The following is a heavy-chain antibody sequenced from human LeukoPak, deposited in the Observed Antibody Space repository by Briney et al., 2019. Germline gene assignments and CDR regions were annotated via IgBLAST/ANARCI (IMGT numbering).Heavy chain of an antibody. Sequence: ASVRVSCKASGYTFTIYYMHWVRQAPGQGLEWMGIINPSGGRTSYAQKFQGRVTMTRDTSTSTVYMELSSLRSEDTAVYYCARDPFVDDILTGSEEDYWGQGTLVTVSS. D-gene: IGHD3-9*01. CDR1: GYTFTIYY. J-gene: IGHJ4*02. V-gene: IGHV1-46*01. CDR3: ARDPFVDDILTGSEEDY. CDR2: INPSGGRT.